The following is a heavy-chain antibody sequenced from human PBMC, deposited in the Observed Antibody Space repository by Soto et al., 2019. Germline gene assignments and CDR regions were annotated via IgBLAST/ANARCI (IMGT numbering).Heavy chain of an antibody. CDR2: INPSGGST. CDR3: ARDAAQFYDFWSGYYPYYYYYMDV. Sequence: QVQLVQSGAEVKKPGASVKVSCKASGYTFTSYYMHWVRQAPGQGLEWMGIINPSGGSTSYAQKSQGRVTMPRDTATSTVYMELSRLRSEDTAVYYCARDAAQFYDFWSGYYPYYYYYMDVWGKGTTVTVSS. V-gene: IGHV1-46*03. CDR1: GYTFTSYY. J-gene: IGHJ6*03. D-gene: IGHD3-3*01.